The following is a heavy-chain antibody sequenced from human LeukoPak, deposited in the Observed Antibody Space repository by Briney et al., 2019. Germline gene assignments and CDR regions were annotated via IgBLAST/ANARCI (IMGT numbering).Heavy chain of an antibody. V-gene: IGHV3-30*02. CDR3: AKDHKDYDFWSGYFDY. D-gene: IGHD3-3*01. CDR1: GFTFSSYG. CDR2: IRYDGSNK. Sequence: GGSLRLSCAASGFTFSSYGMHWVRQAPGKGLEWVSFIRYDGSNKYYADSVKGRFTISRDNSKNTLYLQMNSLRAEDSAVYYCAKDHKDYDFWSGYFDYWGQGTLVTVSS. J-gene: IGHJ4*02.